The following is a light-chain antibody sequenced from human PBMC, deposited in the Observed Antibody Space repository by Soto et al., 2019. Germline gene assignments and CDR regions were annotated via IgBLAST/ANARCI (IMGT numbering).Light chain of an antibody. Sequence: EIVLTQSTATLSLSPGERATLSCGASQSVGNNLAWYQQKPGQAPGLLIYEASTRATGIPARFSGSGYGTDFTLTISSLETEDFAVYYCQQHANWPLTFGGGTKVDIK. CDR3: QQHANWPLT. J-gene: IGKJ4*01. CDR1: QSVGNN. V-gene: IGKV3-11*01. CDR2: EAS.